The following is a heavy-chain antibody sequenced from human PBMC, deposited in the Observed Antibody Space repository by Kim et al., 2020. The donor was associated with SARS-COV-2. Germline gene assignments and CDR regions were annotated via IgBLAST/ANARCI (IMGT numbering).Heavy chain of an antibody. J-gene: IGHJ5*02. Sequence: SETLSLTCTVSGGSISSYYWSWIRQPPGKGLEWIGYIYYSGSTNYNPSLKSRVTISVDTSKNQFSLKLSSVTAADTAVYYCARVYVWGNWFDPWGQGTLVTVSS. CDR2: IYYSGST. V-gene: IGHV4-59*08. CDR3: ARVYVWGNWFDP. D-gene: IGHD3-16*01. CDR1: GGSISSYY.